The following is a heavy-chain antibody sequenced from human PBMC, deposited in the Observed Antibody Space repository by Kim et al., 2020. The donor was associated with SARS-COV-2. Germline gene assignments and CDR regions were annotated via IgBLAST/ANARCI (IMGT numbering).Heavy chain of an antibody. V-gene: IGHV1-2*02. CDR2: INTDAGVT. CDR1: GYTFIGYY. D-gene: IGHD3-10*01. CDR3: ARGSLLWFGEY. J-gene: IGHJ4*02. Sequence: ASVKVSCKASGYTFIGYYIHWLRQAAGQGPEWMGRINTDAGVTKYGQNFHGRVTMTRDTSISTAYMELNRLTSDDTAVYYCARGSLLWFGEYWGQGTPVTVSS.